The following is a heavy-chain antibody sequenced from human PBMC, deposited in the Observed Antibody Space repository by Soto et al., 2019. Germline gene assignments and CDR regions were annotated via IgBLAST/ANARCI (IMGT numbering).Heavy chain of an antibody. V-gene: IGHV3-21*01. CDR3: ARDHLRDYDSLDY. CDR1: GFTFSSYS. D-gene: IGHD3-22*01. Sequence: GGSLRLSCAASGFTFSSYSMNWVRQAPGKGLEWVSSLSSSSSYIYYAASVKGRFTISRDNAKNSLYLQMNSLRAEDTAVYYCARDHLRDYDSLDYWGQGTLVTVSS. J-gene: IGHJ4*02. CDR2: LSSSSSYI.